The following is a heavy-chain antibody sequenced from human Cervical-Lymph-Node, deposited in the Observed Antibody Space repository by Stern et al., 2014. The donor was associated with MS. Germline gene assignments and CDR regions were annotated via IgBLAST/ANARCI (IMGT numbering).Heavy chain of an antibody. CDR2: IIPIFVTA. D-gene: IGHD6-25*01. V-gene: IGHV1-69*01. J-gene: IGHJ6*02. CDR1: GGTFSSYA. Sequence: QVQLVQAWAEVKKPGSSVKVSCKASGGTFSSYAISWVRQAPGQGLEWMGGIIPIFVTANYAQTVQHRVTIVADESSSYGDTSLSSLRSEDTAVYYCARVSAVDYYYYGMDVWGQGTTVTVSS. CDR3: ARVSAVDYYYYGMDV.